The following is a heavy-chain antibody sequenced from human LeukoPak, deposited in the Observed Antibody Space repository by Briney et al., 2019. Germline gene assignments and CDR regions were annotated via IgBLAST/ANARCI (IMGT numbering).Heavy chain of an antibody. CDR2: ISGSGGST. CDR1: GFTFSSYA. D-gene: IGHD3-22*01. Sequence: GGSLRLSCAASGFTFSSYAMRWVRQAPGKGLEWVSDISGSGGSTYYADSVKGRFTISRDNSKNTLYLQMNSLRAEDTAVYYCASRYYDSSGTYWGQGTLVTVSS. V-gene: IGHV3-23*01. CDR3: ASRYYDSSGTY. J-gene: IGHJ4*02.